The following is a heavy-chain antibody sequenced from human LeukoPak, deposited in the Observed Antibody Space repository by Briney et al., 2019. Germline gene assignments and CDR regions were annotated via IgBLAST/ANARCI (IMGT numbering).Heavy chain of an antibody. CDR3: AHSIYLDFQY. CDR2: VYNGGIT. D-gene: IGHD3-9*01. CDR1: GGSVTTYF. V-gene: IGHV4-4*07. Sequence: SETLSLTCTVSGGSVTTYFRNWIRQPAGKGLEWIGRVYNGGITNYNPSLESRVTISLDRSKNQFSLTLTSVTAADTAVYYCAHSIYLDFQYWGPGTLVTVSS. J-gene: IGHJ4*02.